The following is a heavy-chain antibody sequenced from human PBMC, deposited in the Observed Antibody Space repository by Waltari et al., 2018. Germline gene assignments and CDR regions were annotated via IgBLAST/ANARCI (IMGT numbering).Heavy chain of an antibody. CDR2: MNPISGNT. J-gene: IGHJ6*02. CDR3: ARYTTVVPKGDYYYYGMDV. V-gene: IGHV1-8*01. D-gene: IGHD4-17*01. CDR1: GYTFTSYD. Sequence: QVQLVQSGAEVKKPGASVKVSCKASGYTFTSYDINWVRQATGQGLEWMGWMNPISGNTGYAQKFQGRVTMTRNTSISTAYMELSSLRSEDTAVYYCARYTTVVPKGDYYYYGMDVWGQGTTVTVSS.